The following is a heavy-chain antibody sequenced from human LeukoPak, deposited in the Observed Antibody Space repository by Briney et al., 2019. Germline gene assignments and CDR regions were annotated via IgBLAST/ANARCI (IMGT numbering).Heavy chain of an antibody. V-gene: IGHV3-53*01. Sequence: GGSLRLSCAASGFTLSSYWMHWVRQAPGKGLQWVSVLNSAGNAYYADSVKGRFTISRDNSKNMLYLQMNSLRAEDTAVYYCARSQGGTMSLRHFDLWGRGTLVTVSS. CDR2: LNSAGNA. D-gene: IGHD5/OR15-5a*01. CDR3: ARSQGGTMSLRHFDL. CDR1: GFTLSSYW. J-gene: IGHJ2*01.